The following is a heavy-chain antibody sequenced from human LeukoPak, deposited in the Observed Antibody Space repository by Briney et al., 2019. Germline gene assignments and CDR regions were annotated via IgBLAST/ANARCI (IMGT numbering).Heavy chain of an antibody. Sequence: PGGSLRLSCAASGFTFSSYGMHWVRQAPGKGLEWVAVISYDGSNKYYADSVKGRFTISRDNSKNTLYLQMNSLRAEDTAVYYCAKDFNDFWSGYYIPPSYYFDYWGQGTLVTVSS. CDR2: ISYDGSNK. D-gene: IGHD3-3*01. V-gene: IGHV3-30*18. CDR1: GFTFSSYG. CDR3: AKDFNDFWSGYYIPPSYYFDY. J-gene: IGHJ4*02.